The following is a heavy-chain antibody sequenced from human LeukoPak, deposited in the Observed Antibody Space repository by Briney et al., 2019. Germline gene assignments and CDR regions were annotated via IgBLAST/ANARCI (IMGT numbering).Heavy chain of an antibody. V-gene: IGHV4-59*01. CDR2: IYDNGNT. CDR3: ARETRLTGFFGGLGFNY. Sequence: SETLSLTCTVSGGSISGWYWSWIRQPPGKGLEWIGYIYDNGNTNYNPSLKSRVTMSVDTSKNQFSMKLSSVTAADTATYYCARETRLTGFFGGLGFNYWGQETLVTVSS. J-gene: IGHJ4*02. CDR1: GGSISGWY. D-gene: IGHD3-16*01.